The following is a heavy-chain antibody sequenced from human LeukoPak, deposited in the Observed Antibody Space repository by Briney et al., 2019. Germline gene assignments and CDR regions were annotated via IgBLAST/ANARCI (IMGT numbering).Heavy chain of an antibody. Sequence: PGGSLRLSCAASGFTFDDYAMHWVRQAPGKGLEWVSGISWNSGSIGYADSVKGRFTISRDNAKNLLYLQMNSLRAEDTALYYCARNYFDYWGQGTLVTVSS. V-gene: IGHV3-9*01. CDR1: GFTFDDYA. CDR3: ARNYFDY. CDR2: ISWNSGSI. J-gene: IGHJ4*02.